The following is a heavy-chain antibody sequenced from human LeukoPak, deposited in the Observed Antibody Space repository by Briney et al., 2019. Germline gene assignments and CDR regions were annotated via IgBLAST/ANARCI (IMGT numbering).Heavy chain of an antibody. J-gene: IGHJ5*02. Sequence: GGSLRLSCAASGFTFSSHWMHWVRQAPGKGLVWVSRINGDGSNTTYADSVKGRFTISRDNSKNTLYLQMNSLRAEDTAVYYCAKDSLLIVGATSGWFDPWGQGTLVTVSS. CDR1: GFTFSSHW. CDR3: AKDSLLIVGATSGWFDP. CDR2: INGDGSNT. V-gene: IGHV3-74*03. D-gene: IGHD1-26*01.